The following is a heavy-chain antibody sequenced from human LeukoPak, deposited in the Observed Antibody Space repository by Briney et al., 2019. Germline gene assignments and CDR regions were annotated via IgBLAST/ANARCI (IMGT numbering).Heavy chain of an antibody. Sequence: ASVKVSCKASGYTFTSYCMPWVRQAPGQGLEWVGWINTDSGGTIYAEAFQGRVTMTRDTSISSAYMELSRLRSDDTAVYYCARTTTGSYYDGGDYWGQGTLVTVSS. CDR2: INTDSGGT. CDR1: GYTFTSYC. CDR3: ARTTTGSYYDGGDY. J-gene: IGHJ4*02. V-gene: IGHV1-2*02. D-gene: IGHD1-26*01.